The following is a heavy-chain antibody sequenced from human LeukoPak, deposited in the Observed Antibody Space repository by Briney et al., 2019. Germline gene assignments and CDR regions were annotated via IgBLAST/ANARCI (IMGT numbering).Heavy chain of an antibody. V-gene: IGHV3-23*01. Sequence: GGSLRLSCAASGFTFSNYAMSWVRQAPGKGLEWVAVISNSGDSTHYADSVKGRFTISRDNSKNTLYLQMNSLRAEGTAVYYCAKDRYSLYYWGQGSLATVSS. J-gene: IGHJ4*02. CDR2: ISNSGDST. CDR3: AKDRYSLYY. D-gene: IGHD2-15*01. CDR1: GFTFSNYA.